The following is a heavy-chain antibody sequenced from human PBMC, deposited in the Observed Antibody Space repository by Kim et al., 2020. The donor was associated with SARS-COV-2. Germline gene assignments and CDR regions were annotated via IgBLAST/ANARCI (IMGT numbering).Heavy chain of an antibody. CDR1: GFTFSRYA. CDR2: VNNGGNP. CDR3: AKDHESSGWPTFDY. V-gene: IGHV3-23*01. Sequence: GGSLRLSCEGSGFTFSRYAISWVRQAPGRGPEWVASVNNGGNPYHADSVKGRFTVSRDNARNTLYPQMDSLRAEDTALYYCAKDHESSGWPTFDYWGQGTLVTVSS. J-gene: IGHJ4*02. D-gene: IGHD3-22*01.